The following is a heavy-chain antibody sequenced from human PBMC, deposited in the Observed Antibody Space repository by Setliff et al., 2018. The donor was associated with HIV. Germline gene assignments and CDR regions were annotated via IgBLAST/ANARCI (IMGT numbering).Heavy chain of an antibody. Sequence: SETLSLTCTVSGGSINSNSFYWGWCRQPPERPPGKGLEWIGTVYYSGTTHYNPSLKNRRTISVDTSKNQFSLKLRSMTAADTAVYYCARAYFYDSRGPYYFDHWGQGALVTVSS. CDR3: ARAYFYDSRGPYYFDH. V-gene: IGHV4-39*01. CDR1: GGSINSNSFY. CDR2: VYYSGTT. D-gene: IGHD3-16*01. J-gene: IGHJ4*02.